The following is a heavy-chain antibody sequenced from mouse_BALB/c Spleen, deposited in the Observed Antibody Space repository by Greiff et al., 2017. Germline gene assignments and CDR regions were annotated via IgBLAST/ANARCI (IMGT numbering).Heavy chain of an antibody. Sequence: QVQLQQSGAELARPGASVKMSCKASGYTFTSYTLHWVKQRPGQGLEWIGYINPSSGYTNYNQKFKDKATLTADKSSSTAYMQLSSLTSEDSAVYYCARGGRYAMDYWGQGTSVTVSS. V-gene: IGHV1-4*01. J-gene: IGHJ4*01. CDR3: ARGGRYAMDY. CDR1: GYTFTSYT. CDR2: INPSSGYT.